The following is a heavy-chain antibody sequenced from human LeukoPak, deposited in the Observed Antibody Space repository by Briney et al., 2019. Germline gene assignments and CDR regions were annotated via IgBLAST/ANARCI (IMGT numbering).Heavy chain of an antibody. CDR1: GFTFSSYA. CDR3: AREVVDCVWGSYRPRVFDY. V-gene: IGHV3-30-3*01. D-gene: IGHD3-16*02. Sequence: QTGRSLRLSCAASGFTFSSYAMHWVRQAPGKGLEWVALISYDGSNRYYADSVKGRFTISRDNSSNMLFLQMNSLRAEDTAVYYCAREVVDCVWGSYRPRVFDYWGQGTLVTVSS. J-gene: IGHJ4*02. CDR2: ISYDGSNR.